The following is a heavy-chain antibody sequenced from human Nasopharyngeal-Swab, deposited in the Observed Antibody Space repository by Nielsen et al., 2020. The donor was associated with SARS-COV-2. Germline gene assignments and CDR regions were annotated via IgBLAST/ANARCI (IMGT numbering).Heavy chain of an antibody. J-gene: IGHJ6*03. Sequence: WIRHPPGKGLEWIGYIYYSGSTNYNPSLKSRVTISVDTSKNQFSLKLSSVTAADTAVYYCARFGGYYYYYMDVWGKGTTVTVSS. CDR2: IYYSGST. D-gene: IGHD3-16*01. V-gene: IGHV4-59*01. CDR3: ARFGGYYYYYMDV.